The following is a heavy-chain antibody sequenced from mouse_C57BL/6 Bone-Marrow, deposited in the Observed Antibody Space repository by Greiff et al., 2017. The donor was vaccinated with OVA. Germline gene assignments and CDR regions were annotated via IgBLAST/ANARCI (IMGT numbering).Heavy chain of an antibody. D-gene: IGHD1-1*01. Sequence: EVQVVESGGDLVKPGGSLKLSCAASGFTISSYGMSWVRQTPDKRLEWVATISSGGSYTYYPDSVKGRFTISRDNAKNTLYLQMSSLKSEDTAMYYCARHDTTVVATGDYWGQGTSVTVSS. J-gene: IGHJ4*01. CDR3: ARHDTTVVATGDY. CDR2: ISSGGSYT. V-gene: IGHV5-6*01. CDR1: GFTISSYG.